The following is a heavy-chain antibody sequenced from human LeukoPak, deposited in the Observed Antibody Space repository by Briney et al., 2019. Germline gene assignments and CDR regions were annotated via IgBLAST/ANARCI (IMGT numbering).Heavy chain of an antibody. V-gene: IGHV3-7*01. J-gene: IGHJ4*02. Sequence: GGSLTLSCAASGFTFSLYWMNWIRQAPGKGLEWVASIKQDGSQKDYVDSVKGRFTISRDNARNALFLHMNSLRANDSAVYYCARDIPKWEPFDYWGQGTLVTASS. CDR1: GFTFSLYW. D-gene: IGHD1-26*01. CDR2: IKQDGSQK. CDR3: ARDIPKWEPFDY.